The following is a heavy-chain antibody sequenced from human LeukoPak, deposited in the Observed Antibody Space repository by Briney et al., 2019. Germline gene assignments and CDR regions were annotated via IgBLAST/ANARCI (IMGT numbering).Heavy chain of an antibody. V-gene: IGHV4-61*01. Sequence: SSETLSLTCTVSGVSVSSGSYYWSWIRQPPGKGLEWIGYIYYSGSTNYNPSLKSRVTISVDTSKNQFSLKLSSVTAADTAVYYCARDYYDSSGYYYTRTFDYWGQGTLVTVSS. CDR2: IYYSGST. J-gene: IGHJ4*02. CDR3: ARDYYDSSGYYYTRTFDY. CDR1: GVSVSSGSYY. D-gene: IGHD3-22*01.